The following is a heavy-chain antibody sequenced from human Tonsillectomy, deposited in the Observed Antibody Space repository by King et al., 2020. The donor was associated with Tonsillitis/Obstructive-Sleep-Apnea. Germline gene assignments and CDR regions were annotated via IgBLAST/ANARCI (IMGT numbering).Heavy chain of an antibody. Sequence: VQLVESGGGLVQAGGSLRLSCSASGFTFSSYWMHWVRQAPGKGLVWVSRINSDGSSTRHADSVKGRFTISRDNAKNTLYLQMNSLRAEDTAVYYCARDIGGSYRSRTFDYWGQGTLVTVSS. CDR3: ARDIGGSYRSRTFDY. J-gene: IGHJ4*02. V-gene: IGHV3-74*01. D-gene: IGHD1-26*01. CDR1: GFTFSSYW. CDR2: INSDGSST.